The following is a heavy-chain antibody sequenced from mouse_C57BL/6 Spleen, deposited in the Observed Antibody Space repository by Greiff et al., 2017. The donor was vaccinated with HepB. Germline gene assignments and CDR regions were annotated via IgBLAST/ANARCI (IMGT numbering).Heavy chain of an antibody. CDR3: ASSTTVVATEAMDY. CDR2: IHPNSGST. V-gene: IGHV1-64*01. D-gene: IGHD1-1*01. Sequence: QVQLQQPGAELVKPGASVKLSCKASGYTFTSYWMHWVKQRPGQGLEWIGMIHPNSGSTNYNEKFKSKATLTVDKSSSTAYMQLSSLTSEDSAVYYCASSTTVVATEAMDYWGQGTSVTVSS. J-gene: IGHJ4*01. CDR1: GYTFTSYW.